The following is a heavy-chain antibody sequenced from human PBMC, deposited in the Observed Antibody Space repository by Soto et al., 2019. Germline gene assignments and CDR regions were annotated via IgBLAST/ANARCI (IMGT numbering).Heavy chain of an antibody. J-gene: IGHJ3*02. V-gene: IGHV3-23*01. CDR3: AKGRYDHSNGI. CDR2: ISGRGDTT. D-gene: IGHD4-4*01. CDR1: GFIFSNNA. Sequence: EVQLLESGGGLVQPGGSLRLPCAASGFIFSNNAMTWVRQAPGKGLEWVSAISGRGDTTYYANSVKGRLTISRDNSNHTLYLQMNSLRAEDTAVYYCAKGRYDHSNGIWGQGTMVTVSS.